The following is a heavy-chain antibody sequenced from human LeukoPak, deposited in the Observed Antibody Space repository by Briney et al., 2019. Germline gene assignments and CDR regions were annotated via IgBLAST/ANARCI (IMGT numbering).Heavy chain of an antibody. J-gene: IGHJ4*02. Sequence: PGGSLRLSCAAPGITFSNYWMHWVRQAPGKGLEWVSRINPDGSATRYADSVKGRFTISRDNAKNTLYLQMNSLRAEDTAVYYCARAYSSSWYDYWGQGTLVTVSS. CDR1: GITFSNYW. V-gene: IGHV3-74*01. CDR3: ARAYSSSWYDY. CDR2: INPDGSAT. D-gene: IGHD6-13*01.